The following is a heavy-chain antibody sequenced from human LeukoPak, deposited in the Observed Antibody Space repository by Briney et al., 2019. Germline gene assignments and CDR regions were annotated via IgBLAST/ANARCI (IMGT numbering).Heavy chain of an antibody. CDR3: ARDGPPGWMATTIRIQYGY. CDR1: GGTFSSYA. J-gene: IGHJ4*02. CDR2: IIPISGTA. V-gene: IGHV1-69*01. D-gene: IGHD5-24*01. Sequence: SVKVSCKASGGTFSSYAISWVRQAPGQGLEWMGGIIPISGTANYAQKFQGRVTITADESTSTAYMELSSLRSEDTAVYYCARDGPPGWMATTIRIQYGYWGQGTQVTVSS.